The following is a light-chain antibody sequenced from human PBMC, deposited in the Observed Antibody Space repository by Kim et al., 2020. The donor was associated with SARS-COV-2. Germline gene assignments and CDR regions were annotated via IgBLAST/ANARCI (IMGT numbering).Light chain of an antibody. CDR2: RDS. CDR1: NIGSKN. Sequence: VALGQKGRSNCGGNNIGSKNVHWYQQKPGQAPVLVIYRDSNRPSGIPERFSGSNSGNTATLTISRAQAGDEADYYCQVWDSSTGKVFGGGTQLTVL. J-gene: IGLJ2*01. V-gene: IGLV3-9*01. CDR3: QVWDSSTGKV.